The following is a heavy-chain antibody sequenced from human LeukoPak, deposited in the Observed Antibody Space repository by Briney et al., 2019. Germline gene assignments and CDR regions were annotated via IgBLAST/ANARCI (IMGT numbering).Heavy chain of an antibody. D-gene: IGHD3-22*01. V-gene: IGHV3-23*01. J-gene: IGHJ4*02. Sequence: PGGSLRLSCAASGFTFSNYTMSWVRQAPGKGLEWVSATSVSGGSTYYADSVKGRFTISRDNSKNTLYLQMNSLRAEDTAVYYSAKELYYYDSSGSFDYWGQGTLVAVSS. CDR2: TSVSGGST. CDR1: GFTFSNYT. CDR3: AKELYYYDSSGSFDY.